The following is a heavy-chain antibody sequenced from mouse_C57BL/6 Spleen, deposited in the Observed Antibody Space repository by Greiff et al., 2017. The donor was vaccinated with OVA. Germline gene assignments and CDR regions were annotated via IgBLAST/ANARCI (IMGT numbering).Heavy chain of an antibody. CDR2: IDPETGGT. J-gene: IGHJ3*01. Sequence: VQVVESGAELVRPGASVTLSCKASGYTFTDYEMHWVKQTPVHGLEWIGAIDPETGGTAYNQKFKGKAILTADKSSSTAYMELRSLTSEDSAVYYCTREEDGYYAAYWGQGTLVTVSA. D-gene: IGHD2-3*01. V-gene: IGHV1-15*01. CDR3: TREEDGYYAAY. CDR1: GYTFTDYE.